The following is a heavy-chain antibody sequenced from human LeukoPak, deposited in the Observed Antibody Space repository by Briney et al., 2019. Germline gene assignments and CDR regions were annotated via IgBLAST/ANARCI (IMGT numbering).Heavy chain of an antibody. J-gene: IGHJ6*02. CDR2: MNPNSGNT. CDR3: ARDPTYYDILTGAFNYYYGMDV. D-gene: IGHD3-9*01. Sequence: AALKLSYNRSRYTVTSYDSVGVRQRTGQRLEWMGWMNPNSGNTGYAQKFQGRVTMTRNTSISTAYMELSSLRSEDTAVYYCARDPTYYDILTGAFNYYYGMDVWGQGTTVTVSS. CDR1: RYTVTSYD. V-gene: IGHV1-8*01.